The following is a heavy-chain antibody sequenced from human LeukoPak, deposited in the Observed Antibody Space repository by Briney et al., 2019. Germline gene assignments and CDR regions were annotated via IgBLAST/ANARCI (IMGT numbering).Heavy chain of an antibody. CDR1: GFTFSSYD. CDR2: IGTAGDT. CDR3: ARGTGTTYDDAFDI. J-gene: IGHJ3*02. D-gene: IGHD1-1*01. V-gene: IGHV3-13*01. Sequence: GGSPRLSCAASGFTFSSYDMHWVRQATGKGLEWVSAIGTAGDTYYPGSVKGRFTISRENAKNSLYLQMNSLRAGDTAVYYCARGTGTTYDDAFDIWGQGTMVTVSS.